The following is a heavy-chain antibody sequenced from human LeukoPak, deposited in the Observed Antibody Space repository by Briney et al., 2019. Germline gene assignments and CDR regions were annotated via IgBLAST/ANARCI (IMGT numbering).Heavy chain of an antibody. CDR1: GGSISSGGYY. D-gene: IGHD6-19*01. CDR2: IYYSGST. J-gene: IGHJ4*02. V-gene: IGHV4-31*03. CDR3: ARRAAVAGLFDY. Sequence: SQTLSLTCTVSGGSISSGGYYWSWIRQHPGKGLEWIGYIYYSGSTNYNPSLKSRITISVDTSKNQFSLKLSSVTAADTAVYYCARRAAVAGLFDYWGQGTLVTVSS.